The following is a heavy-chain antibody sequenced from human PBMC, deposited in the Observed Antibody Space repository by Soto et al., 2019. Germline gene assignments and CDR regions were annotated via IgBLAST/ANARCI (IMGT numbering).Heavy chain of an antibody. D-gene: IGHD1-1*01. J-gene: IGHJ6*02. Sequence: QVQLQQWGAGLLKPSETLSLTCAVSGGSLSDYYWPWIRQSPGKGPEWIGEIHPSGSTYYNPSLRSRVTISVDTSKNQFSLKPTSLTAADTAIYYCARGRDEYKLGNVWGHGTTVTVSS. CDR2: IHPSGST. CDR1: GGSLSDYY. CDR3: ARGRDEYKLGNV. V-gene: IGHV4-34*01.